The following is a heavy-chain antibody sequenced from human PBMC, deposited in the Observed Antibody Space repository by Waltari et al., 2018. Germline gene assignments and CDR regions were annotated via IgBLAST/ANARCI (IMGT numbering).Heavy chain of an antibody. V-gene: IGHV4-39*07. CDR2: IYYSGST. J-gene: IGHJ6*02. Sequence: QLQLQESGPGLVKPSETLSLTCTVSGGSISSSSYYWGWIRQPPGKGLEWIGSIYYSGSTYYNPSRKSRVTISVDTSKNQFSLKLSSVTAADTAVYYCARDGGSSWYGGYYGMDVWGQGTTVTVSS. CDR1: GGSISSSSYY. D-gene: IGHD6-13*01. CDR3: ARDGGSSWYGGYYGMDV.